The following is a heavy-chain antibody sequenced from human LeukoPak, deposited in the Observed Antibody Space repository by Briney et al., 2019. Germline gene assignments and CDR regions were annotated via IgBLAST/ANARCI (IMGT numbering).Heavy chain of an antibody. CDR3: ARGIRFLEWLLPNNWFDP. D-gene: IGHD3-3*01. V-gene: IGHV4-34*01. CDR2: MYLSGTT. J-gene: IGHJ5*02. Sequence: GEMYLSGTTYSNPSVKSRVTISVDTSKNQFSLKLSSVTAADTAVYYCARGIRFLEWLLPNNWFDPWGQGTLVTVSS.